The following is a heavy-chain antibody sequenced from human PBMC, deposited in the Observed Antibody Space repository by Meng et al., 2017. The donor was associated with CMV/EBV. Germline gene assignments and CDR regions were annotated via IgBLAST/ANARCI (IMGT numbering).Heavy chain of an antibody. CDR1: GFTFSSYW. CDR3: ARDSSSWYRLMRFDY. D-gene: IGHD6-13*01. V-gene: IGHV3-7*01. Sequence: GESLRISCAASGFTFSSYWMSWVRQAPGKGLEWVANIKQDRSEKYYVDSVKGRFTISRDNAKNSLYLQMDSLRAEDTAVYYCARDSSSWYRLMRFDYWGQGTLVTVSS. J-gene: IGHJ4*02. CDR2: IKQDRSEK.